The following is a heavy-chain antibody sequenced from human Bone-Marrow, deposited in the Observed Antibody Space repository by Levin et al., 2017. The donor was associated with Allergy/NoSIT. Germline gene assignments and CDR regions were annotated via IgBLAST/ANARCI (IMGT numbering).Heavy chain of an antibody. CDR1: GYSISSGGYH. J-gene: IGHJ5*02. D-gene: IGHD3/OR15-3a*01. CDR3: ARLRFCTGGAIRWFDP. V-gene: IGHV4-31*03. CDR2: ISHTGST. Sequence: SETLSLTCSVSGYSISSGGYHWSWIRQHPGTGLECIGYISHTGSTYYTPSLKSRLTISVDTSQNRFSLKLSSVTAADTAVYYCARLRFCTGGAIRWFDPWGQGSMVTVSS.